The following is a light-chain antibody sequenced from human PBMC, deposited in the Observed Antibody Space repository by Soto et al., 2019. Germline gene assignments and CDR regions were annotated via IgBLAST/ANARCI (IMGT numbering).Light chain of an antibody. J-gene: IGKJ1*01. Sequence: EIVLTQSPGTLSLSPGERATLSCRASQSVSSSYFGWYQQKPGQAPRLLIYGASSRATGILDRFSGSGSGTDFTPPISRLEHQDFAVYYYQQCCSSPPWMFGEGTKVDIK. CDR1: QSVSSSY. CDR3: QQCCSSPPWM. CDR2: GAS. V-gene: IGKV3-20*01.